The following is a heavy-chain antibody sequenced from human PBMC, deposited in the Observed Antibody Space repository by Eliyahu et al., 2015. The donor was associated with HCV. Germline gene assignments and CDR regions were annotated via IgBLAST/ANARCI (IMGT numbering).Heavy chain of an antibody. CDR2: ISSSSNAI. Sequence: EVQLVESGGGLVQPGGSLRLSCAASGFTFSSYSMNWVRQAPGKGLEGISYISSSSNAIYYADSVKGRFTISRDNAKNSLYLRMNSLRAEDTAVYYCARDQRTMTTVTTGAFDIWGQGTMVTVSS. J-gene: IGHJ3*02. V-gene: IGHV3-48*01. CDR3: ARDQRTMTTVTTGAFDI. CDR1: GFTFSSYS. D-gene: IGHD4-17*01.